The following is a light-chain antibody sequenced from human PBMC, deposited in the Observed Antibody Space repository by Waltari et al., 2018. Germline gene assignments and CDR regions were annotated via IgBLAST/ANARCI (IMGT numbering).Light chain of an antibody. CDR1: QIISSY. V-gene: IGKV1-39*01. CDR2: AAS. J-gene: IGKJ1*01. CDR3: QQNYSTPRT. Sequence: DIQMTQSPSSLSASVGDRVTITCRASQIISSYLNWYQQKPGKAPKLLIYAASSLQSGVPSRFSGSGSGTDFTLTISRLQPEDFATYYCQQNYSTPRTFGQGTKVEIK.